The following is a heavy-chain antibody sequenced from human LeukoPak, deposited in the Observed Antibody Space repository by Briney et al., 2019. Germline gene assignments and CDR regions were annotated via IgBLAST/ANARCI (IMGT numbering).Heavy chain of an antibody. V-gene: IGHV3-74*01. CDR1: GFTFSSYW. Sequence: GGSLRLSCAASGFTFSSYWMHWVRQAPGKGLVWVSRINSDGSSTSYADSVKGRFTISRDNAKNTLYLQMNSLRAEDTAVYYCARHRYYDFWSGSGFDYWGQGTLVTVSS. CDR2: INSDGSST. CDR3: ARHRYYDFWSGSGFDY. J-gene: IGHJ4*02. D-gene: IGHD3-3*01.